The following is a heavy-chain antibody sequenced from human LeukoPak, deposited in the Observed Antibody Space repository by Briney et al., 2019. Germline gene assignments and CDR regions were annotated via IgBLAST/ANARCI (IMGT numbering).Heavy chain of an antibody. Sequence: ASVKVSCKVSGYTLTELSMHWVRQAPGKGLEWMGGFDPEDGETIYAQKFQGRLTMIEDTSTDTAYMELSSLSSEDTAVYYCATVSSRGVWGSGWYYFDYWGQGTLVTVSS. CDR2: FDPEDGET. CDR1: GYTLTELS. CDR3: ATVSSRGVWGSGWYYFDY. V-gene: IGHV1-24*01. J-gene: IGHJ4*02. D-gene: IGHD6-19*01.